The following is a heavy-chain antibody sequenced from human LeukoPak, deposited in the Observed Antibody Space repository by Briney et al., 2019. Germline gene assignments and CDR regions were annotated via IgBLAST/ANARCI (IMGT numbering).Heavy chain of an antibody. CDR1: GFTFSSYG. D-gene: IGHD3-16*02. CDR3: ANASYVWGSYRVNWFDP. Sequence: GGSLRLSCAASGFTFSSYGMHWVRQAPGKGLEWVAFIRYDGSNKYYADSVKGRFTISRDNSKNTLYLQMNSPRAEDTAVYYCANASYVWGSYRVNWFDPWGQGTLVTVSS. J-gene: IGHJ5*02. CDR2: IRYDGSNK. V-gene: IGHV3-30*02.